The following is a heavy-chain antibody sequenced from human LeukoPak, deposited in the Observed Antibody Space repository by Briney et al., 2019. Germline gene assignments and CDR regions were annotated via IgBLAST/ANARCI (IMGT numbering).Heavy chain of an antibody. CDR3: ARDLDWLLFDY. D-gene: IGHD3-9*01. J-gene: IGHJ4*02. V-gene: IGHV3-74*01. CDR2: VKYDWSTT. Sequence: GGSLRLSCAASGFTFSAYWMHWVRQAPGKGLVWVSRVKYDWSTTTYADSVKGRFTISRDNAKNILYLQMNSLRVEDTAVYYCARDLDWLLFDYWGQGTLVTVSS. CDR1: GFTFSAYW.